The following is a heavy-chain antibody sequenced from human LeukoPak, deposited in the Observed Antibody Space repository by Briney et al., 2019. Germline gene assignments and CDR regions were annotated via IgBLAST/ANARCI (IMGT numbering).Heavy chain of an antibody. Sequence: ASVKVSCKASGYTFTSYDINWVRQAPGQGLEWMGWMNPNSGNTGYAQKFQGRVTITRNTSISTAYMELSSLRSEDTAVYYCARGRSTSCYMCDIGSFDPWGQGTLVTVSS. CDR2: MNPNSGNT. CDR3: ARGRSTSCYMCDIGSFDP. D-gene: IGHD2-2*02. CDR1: GYTFTSYD. V-gene: IGHV1-8*03. J-gene: IGHJ5*02.